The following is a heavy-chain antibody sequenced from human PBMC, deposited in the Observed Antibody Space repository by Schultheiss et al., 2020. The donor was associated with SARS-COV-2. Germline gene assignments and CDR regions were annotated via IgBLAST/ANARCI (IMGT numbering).Heavy chain of an antibody. J-gene: IGHJ6*02. D-gene: IGHD2-21*01. V-gene: IGHV4-59*01. CDR1: GGSISNYY. Sequence: SETLSLTCTVSGGSISNYYWSWIRQPPGKGLEWIGYIYYSGSTSYNSSLQSRVTISVDTSKTQISLKLTSVTAADTAVYYCARDCGSVACPYGMDLWGQGTTVTVSS. CDR2: IYYSGST. CDR3: ARDCGSVACPYGMDL.